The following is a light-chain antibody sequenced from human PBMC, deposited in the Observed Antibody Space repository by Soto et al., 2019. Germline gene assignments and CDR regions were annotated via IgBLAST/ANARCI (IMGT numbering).Light chain of an antibody. V-gene: IGLV2-14*01. Sequence: QSVLTQPASVSGSPGQSITISCTGTSSDIGAYNFVSWYQQQPGSAPQLMIFEVTNRPSGVSHRFSGSKSGNTASLTISGLPAEDEADYFCSSSTRSSPFVFGTGTKLTVL. CDR1: SSDIGAYNF. J-gene: IGLJ1*01. CDR3: SSSTRSSPFV. CDR2: EVT.